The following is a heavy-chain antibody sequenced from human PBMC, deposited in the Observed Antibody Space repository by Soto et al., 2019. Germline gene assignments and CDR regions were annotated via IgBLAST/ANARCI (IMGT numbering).Heavy chain of an antibody. J-gene: IGHJ4*02. CDR1: GFTFSNYD. V-gene: IGHV3-30-3*01. CDR2: ILRDGSDK. Sequence: QVQLVGSGGGVVQPGRSLRLSCAASGFTFSNYDMHWVRQAPGKGLDWVAVILRDGSDKYYADSVKGRFIISRDNSKNTLYLRMNSLRAEDTAVYYCSREDYWGQGILVTVSS. CDR3: SREDY.